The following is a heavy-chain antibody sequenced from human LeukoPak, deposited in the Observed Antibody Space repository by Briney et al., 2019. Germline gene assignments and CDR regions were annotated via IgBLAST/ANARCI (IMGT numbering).Heavy chain of an antibody. Sequence: PGESLKVSCKGSGYSFTSYWIAWVRQMPGKGLEYMGIIDPGDSDTRYSPSFQGQVTISADKSISTAYLQWSSLKASDTAMYYCARRVGGTTSRAFDIWGQGTMVSVSS. V-gene: IGHV5-51*01. CDR2: IDPGDSDT. CDR1: GYSFTSYW. D-gene: IGHD1-26*01. J-gene: IGHJ3*02. CDR3: ARRVGGTTSRAFDI.